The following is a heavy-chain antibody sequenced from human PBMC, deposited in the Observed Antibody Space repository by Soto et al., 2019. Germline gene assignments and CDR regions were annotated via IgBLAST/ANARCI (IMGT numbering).Heavy chain of an antibody. CDR3: VKDLGYSLFAMGGGMDV. CDR1: GFTFNNYA. D-gene: IGHD3-3*02. J-gene: IGHJ6*02. Sequence: EVQLLESGGGFVQPGGSMRLSCVASGFTFNNYAMNWVRQAPGKGPEWVSVMSGSGGSTFYADSVRGRFTTSRDTSKHTVEVQMERLRVEDTAIYYCVKDLGYSLFAMGGGMDVWGRGTTVTVSS. CDR2: MSGSGGST. V-gene: IGHV3-23*01.